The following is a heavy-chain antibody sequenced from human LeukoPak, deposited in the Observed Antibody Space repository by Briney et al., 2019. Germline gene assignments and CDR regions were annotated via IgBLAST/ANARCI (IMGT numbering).Heavy chain of an antibody. CDR2: INAGNGNT. J-gene: IGHJ4*02. CDR1: GYTFTSYA. Sequence: GASVKVSCKASGYTFTSYAMHWVRQAPGQRLEWMGWINAGNGNTKYSQKFQGRVTITRDTSASTAYMELSSLRSEDTAVYYCARDAACFGEYYFDYWGQGTLVTVSS. CDR3: ARDAACFGEYYFDY. D-gene: IGHD3-10*01. V-gene: IGHV1-3*01.